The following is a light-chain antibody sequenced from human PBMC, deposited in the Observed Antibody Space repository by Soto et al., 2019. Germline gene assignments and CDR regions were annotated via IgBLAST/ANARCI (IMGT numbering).Light chain of an antibody. CDR3: QQYNSYPYT. V-gene: IGKV1-5*01. CDR2: DAS. Sequence: NQMTQSPSTVSASVGDAVTITCRASQSISTWLAWYQQRPGKAPNLLIYDASTLESGGPSGFSGSGSGTEFTLTISSLQPDDSATYYCQQYNSYPYTLGQGTRLEIK. CDR1: QSISTW. J-gene: IGKJ5*01.